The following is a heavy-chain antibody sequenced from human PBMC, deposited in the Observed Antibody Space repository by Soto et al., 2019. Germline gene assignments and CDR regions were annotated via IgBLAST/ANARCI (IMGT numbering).Heavy chain of an antibody. V-gene: IGHV3-30-3*01. CDR1: GFTFSSYA. Sequence: PGGSLRLSCAASGFTFSSYAMRWVRQAPGKGLEWVAVISYDGSNKYYADSVKGRFTISRDNSKNTLYLQMNSLRAEDTAVYYCAREEYQLRHYYYYYGMDVWGQGTTVTVSS. D-gene: IGHD2-2*01. J-gene: IGHJ6*02. CDR2: ISYDGSNK. CDR3: AREEYQLRHYYYYYGMDV.